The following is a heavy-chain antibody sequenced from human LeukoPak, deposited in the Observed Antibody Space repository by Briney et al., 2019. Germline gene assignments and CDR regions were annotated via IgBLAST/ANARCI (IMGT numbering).Heavy chain of an antibody. CDR2: ISYDGSNK. CDR1: GFTFSSYA. D-gene: IGHD6-13*01. CDR3: ARDPTRSSWPGAFDI. V-gene: IGHV3-30-3*01. Sequence: GGSLRLSCAASGFTFSSYAMHWVRQAPGKGLEWVAVISYDGSNKYYADSVKGRFTISRDNSKNTLYLQMNSPRAEDTAVYYCARDPTRSSWPGAFDIWGQGTMVTVSS. J-gene: IGHJ3*02.